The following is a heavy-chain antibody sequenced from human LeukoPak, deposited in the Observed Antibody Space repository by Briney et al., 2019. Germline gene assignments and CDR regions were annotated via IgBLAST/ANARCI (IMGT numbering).Heavy chain of an antibody. J-gene: IGHJ4*02. D-gene: IGHD3-22*01. CDR2: ISAYNGNT. CDR3: ARGGSSGYYYVWGTHFDY. V-gene: IGHV1-18*01. CDR1: GYTFTSYG. Sequence: ASVKVSCKASGYTFTSYGISWVRQAPGQGLEWMGWISAYNGNTNYAQKLQGRVTMTTDTSTSTAYMELRSLRSDDTAVYYCARGGSSGYYYVWGTHFDYWGQGTLVTVSS.